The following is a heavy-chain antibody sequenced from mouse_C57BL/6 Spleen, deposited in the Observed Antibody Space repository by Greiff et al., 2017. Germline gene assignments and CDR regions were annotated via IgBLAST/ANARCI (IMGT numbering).Heavy chain of an antibody. Sequence: QVQLQQPGAELVKPGASVKLSCKASGYTFTSYWMHWVKQRPGQGLEWIGMIHPNSGSTNYNEKFKSKATLTVDKSSSTAYMQLSSLTSEDSAVYYCARNPGGYYAMDYWGQGTSVTVSS. V-gene: IGHV1-64*01. CDR3: ARNPGGYYAMDY. CDR1: GYTFTSYW. J-gene: IGHJ4*01. CDR2: IHPNSGST.